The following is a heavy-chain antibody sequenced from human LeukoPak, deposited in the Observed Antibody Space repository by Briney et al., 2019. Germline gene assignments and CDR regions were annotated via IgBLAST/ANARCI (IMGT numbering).Heavy chain of an antibody. CDR3: ARPRADDAFDI. D-gene: IGHD4/OR15-4a*01. V-gene: IGHV1-18*04. J-gene: IGHJ3*02. Sequence: GASVKVSCKASGYTFTGYYMHWVRQAPGQGLEWMGWISAYNGNTNYAQKLQGRVTMTTDTSTSTAYMELRSLRSDDTAVYYCARPRADDAFDIWGQGTMVTVSS. CDR2: ISAYNGNT. CDR1: GYTFTGYY.